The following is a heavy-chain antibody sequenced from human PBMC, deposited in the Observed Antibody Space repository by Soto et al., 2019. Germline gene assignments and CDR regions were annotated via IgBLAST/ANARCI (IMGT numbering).Heavy chain of an antibody. V-gene: IGHV4-34*01. CDR2: INHSGST. J-gene: IGHJ4*02. D-gene: IGHD6-19*01. CDR1: GGSFSGYY. Sequence: SETLSLTCAVYGGSFSGYYWSWIRQPPGKGLEWIGEINHSGSTNYNPSLKSRVTISVDTSKNQFSLKLSSVTAADTAVYYCARDTPNSSGWPNIDYWGQGTLVTVSS. CDR3: ARDTPNSSGWPNIDY.